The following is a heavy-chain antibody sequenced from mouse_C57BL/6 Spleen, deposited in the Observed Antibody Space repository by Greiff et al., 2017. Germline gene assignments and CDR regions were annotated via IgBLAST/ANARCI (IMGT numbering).Heavy chain of an antibody. J-gene: IGHJ2*01. Sequence: VQGVESGAELVRPGASVTLSCKASGYTFTDYEMHWVKQTPVHGLEWIGAIDPETGGTAYNQKFKGKAILTADKSSSTAYMELRSLTSEDSAVYYCTRWGTTVVAKLYFDYWGQGTTLTVSS. V-gene: IGHV1-15*01. CDR1: GYTFTDYE. CDR3: TRWGTTVVAKLYFDY. CDR2: IDPETGGT. D-gene: IGHD1-1*01.